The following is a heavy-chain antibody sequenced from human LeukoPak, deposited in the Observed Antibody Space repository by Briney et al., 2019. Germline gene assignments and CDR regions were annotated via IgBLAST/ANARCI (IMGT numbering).Heavy chain of an antibody. CDR1: GGTFSSYA. CDR3: ARGEYNWNYYYYMDV. D-gene: IGHD1-20*01. V-gene: IGHV1-69*05. CDR2: MIPIFGTA. Sequence: ASVKVSCKASGGTFSSYAISWVRQAPGQGLEWMGGMIPIFGTANYAQKFQGRVTITTDESTSTASMELSSLRSEDTAVYYCARGEYNWNYYYYMDVWGKGTTVTVSS. J-gene: IGHJ6*03.